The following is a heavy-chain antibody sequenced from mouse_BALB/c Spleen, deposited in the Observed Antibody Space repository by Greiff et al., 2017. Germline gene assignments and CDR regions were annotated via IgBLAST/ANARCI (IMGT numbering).Heavy chain of an antibody. V-gene: IGHV5-17*02. CDR3: ARSPHITTYFDD. Sequence: EVKVVEPGGGLVQPGGSRKLSCAASGFTFSSFGMHWVRQAPEKGLEWVAYIRSGSSTIYYADTVKGRFTISRYNPKNTLFLQMTSLRSEDTAMYYCARSPHITTYFDDWGQGTTLTVSS. J-gene: IGHJ2*01. CDR1: GFTFSSFG. D-gene: IGHD1-2*01. CDR2: IRSGSSTI.